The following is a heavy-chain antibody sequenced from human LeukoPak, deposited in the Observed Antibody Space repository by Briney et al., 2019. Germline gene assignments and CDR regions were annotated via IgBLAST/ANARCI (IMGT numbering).Heavy chain of an antibody. CDR2: IKQDGGNK. V-gene: IGHV3-7*04. CDR1: GFTFSNYY. CDR3: ARLRPYSSSWYAYYGMDV. Sequence: QPGGSLRLSCAASGFTFSNYYMSWVRQAPGKGLEWVANIKQDGGNKYYVDSVKGRFTISRDNAKNSLYLQMDSLRAEDTAVYYCARLRPYSSSWYAYYGMDVWGQGATVTVSS. D-gene: IGHD6-13*01. J-gene: IGHJ6*02.